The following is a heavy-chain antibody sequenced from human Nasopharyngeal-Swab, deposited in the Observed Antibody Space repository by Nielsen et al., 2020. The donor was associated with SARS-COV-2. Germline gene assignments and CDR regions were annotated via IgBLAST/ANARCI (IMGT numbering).Heavy chain of an antibody. D-gene: IGHD6-6*01. CDR2: ISYDGSNK. CDR1: GFTFSSYG. Sequence: LSLTCAASGFTFSSYGMHWVRQAPGKGLEWVAVISYDGSNKYYADSVKGRFTISRDNSKNTLYLQMNSLRAEDTAVYYCAKDQGSSSLDYWGQGTLVTVSS. J-gene: IGHJ4*02. V-gene: IGHV3-30*18. CDR3: AKDQGSSSLDY.